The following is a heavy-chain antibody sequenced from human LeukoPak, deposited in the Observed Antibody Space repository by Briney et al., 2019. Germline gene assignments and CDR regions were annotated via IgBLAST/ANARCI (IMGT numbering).Heavy chain of an antibody. CDR3: ARSELVGYSGYDLDY. D-gene: IGHD5-12*01. CDR2: ISSRGTAM. CDR1: GFTFSDYS. J-gene: IGHJ4*02. V-gene: IGHV3-11*01. Sequence: GGSLRLSCAVSGFTFSDYSMSWVRRAPGKGLEWISYISSRGTAMYYADSVKGRFSISRDNAKKSLYLQMNSLRAEDTAVYYCARSELVGYSGYDLDYWGQGTLVTVSS.